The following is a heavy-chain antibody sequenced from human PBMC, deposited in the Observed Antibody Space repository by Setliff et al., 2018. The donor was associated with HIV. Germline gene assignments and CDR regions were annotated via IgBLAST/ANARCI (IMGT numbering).Heavy chain of an antibody. Sequence: GASVKVSCKASGYTFTSHGISWVRQAPGQGLEWMGWISAYNGNTNYAQKLQGRVTITADESTSTAYMELSSLRVEDTAVYYCAKDSSSSDEMWFDYWGQGTLVTVS. D-gene: IGHD6-6*01. CDR3: AKDSSSSDEMWFDY. CDR1: GYTFTSHG. J-gene: IGHJ4*02. CDR2: ISAYNGNT. V-gene: IGHV1-18*01.